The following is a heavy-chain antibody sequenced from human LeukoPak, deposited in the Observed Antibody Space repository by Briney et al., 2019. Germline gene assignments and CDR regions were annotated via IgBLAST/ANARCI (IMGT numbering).Heavy chain of an antibody. D-gene: IGHD3-9*01. J-gene: IGHJ6*02. V-gene: IGHV4-34*01. CDR1: GGSFSGYY. CDR2: INHSGST. Sequence: SETLSLTCAVYGGSFSGYYWSWIRQPPGEGLEWIGEINHSGSTNYNPSLKSRVTISVDTSKNQFSLKLSSVTAADTAVYYCARGGYFDWLTRRYYYYGMDVWGQGTTVTVSS. CDR3: ARGGYFDWLTRRYYYYGMDV.